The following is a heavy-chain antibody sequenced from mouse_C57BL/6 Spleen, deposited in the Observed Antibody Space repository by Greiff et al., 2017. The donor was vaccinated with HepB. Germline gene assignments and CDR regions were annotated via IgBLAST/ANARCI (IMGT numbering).Heavy chain of an antibody. CDR1: GYTFTSYW. J-gene: IGHJ2*01. CDR3: ARSRYFDY. Sequence: QVQLQQPGAELVKPGASVKMSCKASGYTFTSYWLTWVKQRPGQGLVWSGAIYPGSGSTNYNEKFKSKATLTVDSSSSTAYMQLSGLTSEDSAVYYCARSRYFDYWGQGTTLTVSS. V-gene: IGHV1-55*01. CDR2: IYPGSGST.